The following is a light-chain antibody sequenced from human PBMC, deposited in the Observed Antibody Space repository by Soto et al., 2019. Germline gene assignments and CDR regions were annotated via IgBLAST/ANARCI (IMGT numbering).Light chain of an antibody. CDR1: SSDVGGYKY. V-gene: IGLV2-14*01. Sequence: QSALTQPASVSGSPGQSITISCTGTSSDVGGYKYVSWYQQYPGKAPKLMIYEVSNRPSGVSNRFSGSKSDDTASLTISGLQAEDEADYYCTSYASSGADVFGTGTKLTVL. CDR3: TSYASSGADV. J-gene: IGLJ1*01. CDR2: EVS.